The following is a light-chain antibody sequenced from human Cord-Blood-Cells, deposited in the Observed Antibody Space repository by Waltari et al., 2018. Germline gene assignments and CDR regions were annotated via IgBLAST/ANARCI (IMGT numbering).Light chain of an antibody. V-gene: IGLV1-47*01. J-gene: IGLJ1*01. CDR1: SSNLGSTY. CDR3: AAWDDSLSGYV. CDR2: RNN. Sequence: QSVLTQPPSASGTPGPRVTISCSGTSSNLGSTYVYWYQQLPGTAPTLLIYRNNQRPSGVPDRFSGSKSGTSASLAISGLRSEDEADYYCAAWDDSLSGYVFGTGTKVTVI.